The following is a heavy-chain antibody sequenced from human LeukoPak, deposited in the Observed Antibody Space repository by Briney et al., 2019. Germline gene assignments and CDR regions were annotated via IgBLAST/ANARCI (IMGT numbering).Heavy chain of an antibody. CDR2: ISWNSGTI. CDR1: GFTFDDYA. Sequence: GGSLRLSCAASGFTFDDYAMHWVRHAPGKGLEWVSGISWNSGTIGYADSVKGRFTISRDNAKNSLYLQMNSLRAEDTALYYCAKYGYFGSGTYWRGYFDYWGLGTLVTVSS. D-gene: IGHD3-10*01. CDR3: AKYGYFGSGTYWRGYFDY. V-gene: IGHV3-9*01. J-gene: IGHJ4*02.